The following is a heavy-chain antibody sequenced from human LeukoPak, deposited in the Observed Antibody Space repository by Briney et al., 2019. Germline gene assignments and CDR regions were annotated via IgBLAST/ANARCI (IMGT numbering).Heavy chain of an antibody. CDR3: AELGITMVGGV. D-gene: IGHD3-10*02. V-gene: IGHV3-48*03. J-gene: IGHJ6*04. CDR2: ISSSGSTI. CDR1: EFTFSSYE. Sequence: GGSLRLSCAASEFTFSSYEMNWVRQAPGKGLEWVSYISSSGSTIYYADSVKGRFTISRDNAKNSLYLQMNSLRAEDTAVYYCAELGITMVGGVWGKGTTVTISS.